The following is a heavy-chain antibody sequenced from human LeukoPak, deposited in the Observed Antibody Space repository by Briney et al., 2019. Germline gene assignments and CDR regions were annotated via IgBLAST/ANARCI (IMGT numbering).Heavy chain of an antibody. CDR2: IDQNGRA. CDR3: ARGRWVDP. Sequence: SETLSLTCDVYGGSFSGYFWGWIRQSPEKGLEWIGEIDQNGRANYNPSLKSRVTVSLDTSKKQFSLKLTSVTAADTAVYYCARGRWVDPWSQGTLVTVSS. J-gene: IGHJ5*02. CDR1: GGSFSGYF. V-gene: IGHV4-34*01.